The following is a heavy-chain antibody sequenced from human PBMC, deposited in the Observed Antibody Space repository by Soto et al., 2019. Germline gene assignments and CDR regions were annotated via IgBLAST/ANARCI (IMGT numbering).Heavy chain of an antibody. CDR3: VTEFGVHSRRAYYFDY. CDR2: INPGSGGT. Sequence: QVQLVQSGAEVKKPGASVRLSCKTSTYTFTTYYMHWVRQAPGHGLEWMGIINPGSGGTTYAQKFQDRVTMTRDTSTSTVYMDLNSLRSDDTAVYYCVTEFGVHSRRAYYFDYWGQGTLVTVSS. CDR1: TYTFTTYY. V-gene: IGHV1-46*01. D-gene: IGHD3-10*01. J-gene: IGHJ4*02.